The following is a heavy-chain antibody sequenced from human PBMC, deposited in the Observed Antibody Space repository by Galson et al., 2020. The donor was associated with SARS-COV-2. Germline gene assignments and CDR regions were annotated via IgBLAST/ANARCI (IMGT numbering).Heavy chain of an antibody. CDR3: SRDRGYCSGDRCYYYAMDV. CDR1: GFTISDHY. Sequence: GGSLRLSCAASGFTISDHYMDWVRQAPGKGLEWVGHSRIQPNISEYAASVKGRFTISRDDSKNSLYLQMSSLKTDDTAVYYCSRDRGYCSGDRCYYYAMDVWGQGTTVTVSS. D-gene: IGHD2-15*01. J-gene: IGHJ6*02. V-gene: IGHV3-72*01. CDR2: SRIQPNIS.